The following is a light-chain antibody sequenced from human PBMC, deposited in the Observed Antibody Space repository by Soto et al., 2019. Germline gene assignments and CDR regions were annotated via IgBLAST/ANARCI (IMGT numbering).Light chain of an antibody. CDR3: CSYAGNNKKV. V-gene: IGLV2-8*01. CDR2: EVS. J-gene: IGLJ1*01. CDR1: SSDIGNYNY. Sequence: QSALTQPPSASGSPGQSVTISCSGTSSDIGNYNYVSWYQQHPGKAPKLMIYEVSQRPSGVPDRFSGSKSGNTASLTVSGLRADDEADYYCCSYAGNNKKVFGTGTKVTVL.